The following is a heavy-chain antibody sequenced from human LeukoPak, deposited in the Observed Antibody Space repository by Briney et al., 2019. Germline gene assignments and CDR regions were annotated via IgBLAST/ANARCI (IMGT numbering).Heavy chain of an antibody. J-gene: IGHJ6*03. CDR2: IYYSGST. Sequence: SGTLSLTCAVSGGSISSSNWWSWVRQPPGKGLEWIGSIYYSGSTYYNPSLKSRVTTSVDTSTNQFSLKLGSVTAADTAVYYCARESYDSSGYYYGGYYYYMDVWGKGTTVSVSS. CDR3: ARESYDSSGYYYGGYYYYMDV. CDR1: GGSISSSNW. V-gene: IGHV4-4*02. D-gene: IGHD3-22*01.